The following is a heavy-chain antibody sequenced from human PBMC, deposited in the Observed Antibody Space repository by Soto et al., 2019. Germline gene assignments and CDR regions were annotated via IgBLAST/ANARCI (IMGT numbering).Heavy chain of an antibody. CDR3: TKGPAGADY. CDR1: GFTFSNAW. Sequence: EVQLVESGGGLVKPGGSLRLSCAASGFTFSNAWMSWVRQAPGKGLEWVGRIKSKTDGGTTDYAAPVKGRFTISRDDSKNTLYLEMNRLKTEGTAGYYCTKGPAGADYWGQGTLVTVSS. J-gene: IGHJ4*02. CDR2: IKSKTDGGTT. V-gene: IGHV3-15*01. D-gene: IGHD3-10*01.